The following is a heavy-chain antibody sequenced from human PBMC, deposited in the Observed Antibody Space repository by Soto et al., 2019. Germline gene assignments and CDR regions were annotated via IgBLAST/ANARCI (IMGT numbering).Heavy chain of an antibody. CDR3: ARQPVAGWVFDY. J-gene: IGHJ4*02. V-gene: IGHV4-59*01. CDR1: GGSIRSSY. D-gene: IGHD6-19*01. CDR2: IYYSGST. Sequence: SETLSLTCTVSGGSIRSSYWSWIRQPPGKGLEWIGYIYYSGSTNYNPSLKSRVTISVDTAKNQLSLKLSSVTAADTAVYYCARQPVAGWVFDYWGQGTLVTVSS.